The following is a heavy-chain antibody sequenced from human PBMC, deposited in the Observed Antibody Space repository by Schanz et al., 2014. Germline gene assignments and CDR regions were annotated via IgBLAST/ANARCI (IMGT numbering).Heavy chain of an antibody. Sequence: QVQLVESGGGVVQPGGSLRLSCAASGFAFSVYGMHWVRQAPGKGPEWVAVIWSDGSTKYYADSVKGRFTISRDNAKKTLSLQMISLRAEDTAVYYCARPRFNYGEVDYWGQGTLVTVSS. CDR3: ARPRFNYGEVDY. J-gene: IGHJ4*02. D-gene: IGHD4-17*01. V-gene: IGHV3-33*03. CDR1: GFAFSVYG. CDR2: IWSDGSTK.